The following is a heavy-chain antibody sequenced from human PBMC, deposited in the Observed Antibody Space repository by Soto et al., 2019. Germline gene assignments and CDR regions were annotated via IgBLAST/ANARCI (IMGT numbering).Heavy chain of an antibody. Sequence: GGSLRLSCTASGFTFASYAMSWVRQAPGKGLEWVSGIGGRGDSTYYADSVKGRFTVSRDNSKNTLYLQMNSLRAEDTAVYYCGKDDTNEWYYFDYWGKGTLVTVSS. CDR2: IGGRGDST. D-gene: IGHD3-3*01. CDR1: GFTFASYA. CDR3: GKDDTNEWYYFDY. V-gene: IGHV3-23*01. J-gene: IGHJ4*02.